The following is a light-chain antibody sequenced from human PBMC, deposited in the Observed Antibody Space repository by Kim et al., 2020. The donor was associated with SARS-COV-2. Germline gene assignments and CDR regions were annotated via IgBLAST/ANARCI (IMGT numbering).Light chain of an antibody. Sequence: ASVGDRVTNTCQESQDIRNDLGWYQQNPGRAPKRLIYGASSLQSEVPSRFSGSGSGTEFTLTISSLQPEDFATYFCLQHNTYPIAFGQGKRLEIK. CDR2: GAS. CDR3: LQHNTYPIA. V-gene: IGKV1-17*01. CDR1: QDIRND. J-gene: IGKJ5*01.